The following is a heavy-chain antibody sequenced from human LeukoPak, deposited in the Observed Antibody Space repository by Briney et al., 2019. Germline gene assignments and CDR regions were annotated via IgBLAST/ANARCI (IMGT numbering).Heavy chain of an antibody. J-gene: IGHJ4*02. CDR1: GYTFTDYY. CDR2: INPNIGST. D-gene: IGHD2-15*01. CDR3: ARDGYCSGGSCYFFSPY. Sequence: GASVTVSCKASGYTFTDYYMHWVRQAPGQGLEWMGWINPNIGSTNYAQKFQGRVTMTRDTSSSTAYMELSRLRSDDTAVYYCARDGYCSGGSCYFFSPYWGQGTLVTVSS. V-gene: IGHV1-2*02.